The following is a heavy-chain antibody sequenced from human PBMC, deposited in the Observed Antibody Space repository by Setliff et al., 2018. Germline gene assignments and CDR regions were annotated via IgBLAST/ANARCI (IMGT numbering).Heavy chain of an antibody. J-gene: IGHJ6*03. D-gene: IGHD3-10*01. CDR2: FYHSESM. Sequence: SETLSLTCNVSGGSISSSYWSWIRQPPGKGLEWIGYFYHSESMSYNPSLKGRVTMSADTSKNQVSLKLTSVSAADTAVYYCARAYYYGSGNSHKYYMDVWGKGTAVTVSS. CDR3: ARAYYYGSGNSHKYYMDV. V-gene: IGHV4-59*08. CDR1: GGSISSSY.